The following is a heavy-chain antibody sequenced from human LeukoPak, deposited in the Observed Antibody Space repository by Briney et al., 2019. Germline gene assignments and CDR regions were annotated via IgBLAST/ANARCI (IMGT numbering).Heavy chain of an antibody. CDR3: ARDGLASIGLDM. V-gene: IGHV3-30-3*01. CDR2: ISYDGSNK. CDR1: GLPIGDFA. D-gene: IGHD6-13*01. J-gene: IGHJ3*02. Sequence: PGGSLRLSCVASGLPIGDFAMHWVRQAPGKGLDLVAVISYDGSNKYYADSVKGRFTISRDNSKNTLYLQMNSLRAEDTAVYYCARDGLASIGLDMWGQGTVVTVSS.